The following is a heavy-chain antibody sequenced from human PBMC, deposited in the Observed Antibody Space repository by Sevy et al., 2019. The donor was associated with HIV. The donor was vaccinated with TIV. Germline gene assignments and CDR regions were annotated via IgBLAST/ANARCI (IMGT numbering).Heavy chain of an antibody. D-gene: IGHD2-15*01. J-gene: IGHJ6*02. Sequence: GGSLRRSCLASGFTFSTYAMSWVRQAPGKGLEWVSAISGSGGSTYYADSVEGRFTISRDKSKKTLYLQMNSLRAEDTAVYYCAKGDRTFYGMDVWGQGTTVTVSS. V-gene: IGHV3-23*01. CDR1: GFTFSTYA. CDR2: ISGSGGST. CDR3: AKGDRTFYGMDV.